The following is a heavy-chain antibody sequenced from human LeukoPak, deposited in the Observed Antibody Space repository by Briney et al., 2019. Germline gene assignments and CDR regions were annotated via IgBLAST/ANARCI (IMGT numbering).Heavy chain of an antibody. J-gene: IGHJ4*02. CDR2: IRYDGSNK. CDR3: AKDLHYYDSSGYYYGDY. Sequence: PGGSLRLSCAASGFTFSSYGMHWVRQAPGKGLEWVAFIRYDGSNKYYADSVKGRFTISRDNSKNTLYLQMNSLRAEDTAVYYCAKDLHYYDSSGYYYGDYWGQGTLVTVSS. CDR1: GFTFSSYG. D-gene: IGHD3-22*01. V-gene: IGHV3-30*02.